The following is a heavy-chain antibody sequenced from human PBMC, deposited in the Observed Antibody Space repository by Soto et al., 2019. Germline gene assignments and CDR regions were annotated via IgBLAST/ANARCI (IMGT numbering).Heavy chain of an antibody. CDR3: ARDKDGYNYYFDY. D-gene: IGHD5-12*01. Sequence: GGSLRLSCAASGFTVSDSYMTWIRQIPGKGLEWVSYINDRGDTIYYADSVEGRFTVSRDNAKNSLYLQMNSLRAEDTALYYCARDKDGYNYYFDYWGQGTQVTVSS. CDR2: INDRGDTI. J-gene: IGHJ4*02. V-gene: IGHV3-11*01. CDR1: GFTVSDSY.